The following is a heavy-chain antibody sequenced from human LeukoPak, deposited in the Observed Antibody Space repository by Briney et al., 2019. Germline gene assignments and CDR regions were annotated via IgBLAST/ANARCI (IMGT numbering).Heavy chain of an antibody. CDR3: ARGRGYCSGGSCYSGILGDYSRGYFDY. J-gene: IGHJ4*02. D-gene: IGHD2-15*01. V-gene: IGHV1-46*01. CDR2: INPSGGSR. Sequence: ASVKVSFKASGYTFTSYYMHWVRQAPGQGLEWMGIINPSGGSRTYAQKFQGRVTMTRDTSTSTVYMELSSSRSEDTAVYYCARGRGYCSGGSCYSGILGDYSRGYFDYWGQGTLVTVSS. CDR1: GYTFTSYY.